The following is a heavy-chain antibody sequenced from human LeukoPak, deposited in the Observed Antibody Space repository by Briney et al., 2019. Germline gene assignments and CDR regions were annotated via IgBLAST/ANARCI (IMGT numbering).Heavy chain of an antibody. CDR1: GFTVSTNY. V-gene: IGHV3-66*01. CDR2: FYAGGTT. CDR3: VRGYGDFDC. J-gene: IGHJ4*02. D-gene: IGHD4-17*01. Sequence: GGSLRLSCTASGFTVSTNYVNWVRQAPGKGLDWVSIFYAGGTTYYADSVKGRFTISRDNSKNTVYLQMNSLRVEDTAVYYCVRGYGDFDCWGQGTLVTVSS.